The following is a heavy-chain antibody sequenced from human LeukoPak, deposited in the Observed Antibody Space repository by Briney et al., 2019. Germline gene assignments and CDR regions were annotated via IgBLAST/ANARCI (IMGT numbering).Heavy chain of an antibody. CDR3: VTPRSWELSDMAV. J-gene: IGHJ6*03. CDR1: GYSITTNYY. Sequence: SETLSLTCTVSGYSITTNYYWAWIRLSPGTGLEWIGSVYHNGETYYNPSLKSRVIISVDTSKNEFSLRLTSVTAADTAVYYCVTPRSWELSDMAVWGKGTTVIVSS. V-gene: IGHV4-38-2*02. CDR2: VYHNGET. D-gene: IGHD1-26*01.